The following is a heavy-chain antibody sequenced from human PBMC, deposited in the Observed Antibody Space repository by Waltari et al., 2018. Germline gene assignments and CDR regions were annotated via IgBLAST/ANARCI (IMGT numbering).Heavy chain of an antibody. V-gene: IGHV4-61*02. CDR2: IYTSGST. J-gene: IGHJ6*02. Sequence: QVQLQESGPGLVKPSQTLSLTCTVSGGSIRSGSYYCSWIRQPPGNGLEWIGRIYTSGSTNYNPSLKSRVTISVDTSKNQFSLKLSSVTAADTAVYYCAREGYDYVWGSLRGYGMDVWGQGTTVTVSS. CDR3: AREGYDYVWGSLRGYGMDV. CDR1: GGSIRSGSYY. D-gene: IGHD3-16*01.